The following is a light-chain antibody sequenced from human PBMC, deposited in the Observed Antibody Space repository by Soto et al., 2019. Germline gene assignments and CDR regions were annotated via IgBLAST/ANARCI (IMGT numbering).Light chain of an antibody. CDR2: EVS. Sequence: QSALTQPASVSGSLGQSITISCTGTSSDIGVYNYVSWYQQHPGKAPKLIIYEVSYRPSGVSNRFSASKSANTASLTISGLQAEDEADYYCNSYATSNSLIFGGGTKLTVL. CDR1: SSDIGVYNY. J-gene: IGLJ2*01. V-gene: IGLV2-14*01. CDR3: NSYATSNSLI.